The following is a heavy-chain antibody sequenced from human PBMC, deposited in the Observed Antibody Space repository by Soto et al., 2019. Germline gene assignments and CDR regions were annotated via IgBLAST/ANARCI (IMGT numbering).Heavy chain of an antibody. V-gene: IGHV3-23*01. J-gene: IGHJ3*02. CDR3: AKDPPRGKSHDAFDI. Sequence: GGSLRLSCAASGFTFSSFAMSWVRQAPGKGLEWVSAISGSGGSTYYADPVKGRFTISRDNSKNTLYLQMNSLRAEDTAVYYCAKDPPRGKSHDAFDIWGQGTMVTVSS. CDR2: ISGSGGST. CDR1: GFTFSSFA.